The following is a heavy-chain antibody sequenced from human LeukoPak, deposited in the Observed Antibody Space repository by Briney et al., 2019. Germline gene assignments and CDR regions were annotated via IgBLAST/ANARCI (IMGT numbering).Heavy chain of an antibody. CDR2: IWYDGSNK. CDR1: GFTFSSYG. D-gene: IGHD2-2*01. Sequence: GGSLRLSCAASGFTFSSYGMHWVRQAPGKGLEWVAVIWYDGSNKYYADSVKGRFTISRDNSKNTLYLQMNSLRAEDTAVYYCARDDLGYCSSTSCPYYYYYYGMDVWGQGTTVTVSS. J-gene: IGHJ6*02. CDR3: ARDDLGYCSSTSCPYYYYYYGMDV. V-gene: IGHV3-33*01.